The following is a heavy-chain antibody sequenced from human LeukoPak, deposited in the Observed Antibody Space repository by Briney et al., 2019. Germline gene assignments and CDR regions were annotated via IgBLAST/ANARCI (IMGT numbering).Heavy chain of an antibody. V-gene: IGHV1-18*01. CDR2: ISAYNGNT. CDR1: GYTFTSYG. D-gene: IGHD6-13*01. CDR3: ARGDSSSWQSDY. J-gene: IGHJ4*02. Sequence: ASVKVSCKASGYTFTSYGISWVRQAPGQGLEWMGWISAYNGNTNYAQKFQGRVTMTRDTSISTAYMELSRLRSDDTAVYYCARGDSSSWQSDYWGQGTLVTVSS.